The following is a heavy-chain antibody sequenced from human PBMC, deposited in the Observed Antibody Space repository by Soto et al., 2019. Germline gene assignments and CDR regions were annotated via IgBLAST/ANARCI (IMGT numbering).Heavy chain of an antibody. J-gene: IGHJ6*02. Sequence: GASVKVSCKASGYTFTSYGISWVRQAPGQGLEWMGWISTYNANTNYPPKLQGRVTMTTDTSTSTAYMELRSLRSDDTAVYYCARAVTSPYYYYGLDVWGQGTTVTVSS. V-gene: IGHV1-18*01. CDR3: ARAVTSPYYYYGLDV. D-gene: IGHD2-2*01. CDR1: GYTFTSYG. CDR2: ISTYNANT.